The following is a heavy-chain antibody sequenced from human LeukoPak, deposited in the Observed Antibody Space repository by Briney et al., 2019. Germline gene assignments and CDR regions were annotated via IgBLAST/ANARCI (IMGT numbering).Heavy chain of an antibody. J-gene: IGHJ4*02. Sequence: KPSETLSLTCAVYGGSFSGYYWSWIRQPPGKGLEWIGEINHCGSTNYNPSLKSRVTISVDTSKNQFSLKLSSVTAADTAVYYCARGPNYGGNSKDFDYWGQGTLVTVSS. CDR2: INHCGST. CDR3: ARGPNYGGNSKDFDY. V-gene: IGHV4-34*01. D-gene: IGHD4-23*01. CDR1: GGSFSGYY.